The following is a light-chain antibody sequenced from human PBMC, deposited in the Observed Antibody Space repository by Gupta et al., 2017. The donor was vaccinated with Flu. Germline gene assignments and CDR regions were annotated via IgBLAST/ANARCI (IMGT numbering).Light chain of an antibody. V-gene: IGLV2-14*01. CDR2: DVT. J-gene: IGLJ1*01. Sequence: SSTISCTGTSRDIGGYKYVSWYQRPPGKAHNLILYDVTNRPSGVSDRFSGSKSGNTASLTISGLQAEDEADYFCSSYTSTTTYVFAPGTKVTVL. CDR1: SRDIGGYKY. CDR3: SSYTSTTTYV.